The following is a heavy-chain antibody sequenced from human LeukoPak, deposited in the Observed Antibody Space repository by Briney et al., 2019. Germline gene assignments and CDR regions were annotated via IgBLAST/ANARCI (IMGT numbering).Heavy chain of an antibody. D-gene: IGHD3-22*01. J-gene: IGHJ4*02. Sequence: EASVRVSCKGSGFTFRDYGIAWVRQAPGQGLEWVGWISAYNGDRKYVQKFQDRLTMTTDSSTSTAYMGLRSLTSDDTAVYYCARDFSNTSGFKVVLDYWGQGSLVIVSS. CDR3: ARDFSNTSGFKVVLDY. CDR2: ISAYNGDR. CDR1: GFTFRDYG. V-gene: IGHV1-18*01.